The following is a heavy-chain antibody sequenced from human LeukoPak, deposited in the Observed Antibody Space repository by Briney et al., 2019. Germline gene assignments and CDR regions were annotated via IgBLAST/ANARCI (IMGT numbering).Heavy chain of an antibody. J-gene: IGHJ4*02. CDR2: ISGSGGST. V-gene: IGHV3-23*01. Sequence: PGGSLRLSCAASGFTFSSYAMSWVRQAPGKGLEWVSAISGSGGSTYYADSVKGRFTVSRDNGKKTVSLQINSLRPDDTAVYYCAREANTAFDYWGQGTLVTVSS. CDR3: AREANTAFDY. D-gene: IGHD2/OR15-2a*01. CDR1: GFTFSSYA.